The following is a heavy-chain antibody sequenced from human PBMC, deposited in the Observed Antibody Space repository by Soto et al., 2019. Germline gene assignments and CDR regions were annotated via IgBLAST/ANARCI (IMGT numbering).Heavy chain of an antibody. J-gene: IGHJ4*02. CDR3: ARDPAYYYIVTGPAELYS. Sequence: PGGSLRLSCAASGFTFSSYSMNWVRQAPGKGLEWVSSISSSSSYIYYADSVKGRFTISRDNAKNSLYLQMNSLRAEDTAVYYCARDPAYYYIVTGPAELYSWGQGTLVPVSS. V-gene: IGHV3-21*01. CDR1: GFTFSSYS. D-gene: IGHD3-9*01. CDR2: ISSSSSYI.